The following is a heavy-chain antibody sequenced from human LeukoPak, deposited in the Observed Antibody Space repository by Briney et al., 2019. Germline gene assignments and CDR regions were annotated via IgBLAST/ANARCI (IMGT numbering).Heavy chain of an antibody. V-gene: IGHV4-34*01. CDR1: GGPFSGYY. CDR2: TNHSGST. Sequence: PSETLSLTCAVYGGPFSGYYWSWIRQPPGKGLEWIGDTNHSGSTNSNPSLKSRVTISVDTSKNQFSLKLSSVTAADTAVYYCARSAGYYDSSAYGDYWGQGTLVTVSS. CDR3: ARSAGYYDSSAYGDY. D-gene: IGHD3-22*01. J-gene: IGHJ4*02.